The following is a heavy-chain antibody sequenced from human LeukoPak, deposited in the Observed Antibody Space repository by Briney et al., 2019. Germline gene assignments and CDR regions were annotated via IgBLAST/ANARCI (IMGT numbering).Heavy chain of an antibody. CDR2: IRYDGSNK. V-gene: IGHV3-30*02. D-gene: IGHD7-27*01. CDR1: GFTFSSYG. Sequence: GGSLRLSCAASGFTFSSYGMHWVRQAPGKGLEWVAFIRYDGSNKYYADSVKGRFTISRDNSKNTLYLQMNSLRAEDTAVYYCARPGVWPVDYWGQGTLVTVSS. J-gene: IGHJ4*02. CDR3: ARPGVWPVDY.